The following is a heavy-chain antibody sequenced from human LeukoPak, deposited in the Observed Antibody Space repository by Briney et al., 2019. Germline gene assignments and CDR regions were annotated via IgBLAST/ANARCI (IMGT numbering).Heavy chain of an antibody. Sequence: PSETLSLTCTVSGGSISSSSYYWGWIRQPPGKGLEWIGSIYYSGSTNYNPSLKSRVTISVDTSKNQFSLKLSSVTAADTAVYYCARTEAYSGYGYWYFDLWGRGTLVTVSS. CDR1: GGSISSSSYY. CDR3: ARTEAYSGYGYWYFDL. J-gene: IGHJ2*01. V-gene: IGHV4-39*07. D-gene: IGHD5-12*01. CDR2: IYYSGST.